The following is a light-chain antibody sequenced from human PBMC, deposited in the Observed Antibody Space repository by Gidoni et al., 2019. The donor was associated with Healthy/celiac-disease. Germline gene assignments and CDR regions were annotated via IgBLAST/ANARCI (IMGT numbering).Light chain of an antibody. V-gene: IGLV1-40*01. CDR2: GNS. J-gene: IGLJ2*01. Sequence: QSVLTQPPSVSGAPGQRGTITCPGSRANIGAGYAGHWYQQLPGTAPNLLIYGNSTRPSGVPDRFSGSKSCTSASLAITGLQAADEADYYCQSYDSSLSGPVVFGGGTKLTVL. CDR3: QSYDSSLSGPVV. CDR1: RANIGAGYA.